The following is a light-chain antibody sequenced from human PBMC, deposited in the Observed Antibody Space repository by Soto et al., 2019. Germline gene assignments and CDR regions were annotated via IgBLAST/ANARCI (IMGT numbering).Light chain of an antibody. CDR3: QQSYSTIGT. CDR1: QSISSY. CDR2: AAS. J-gene: IGKJ1*01. V-gene: IGKV1-39*01. Sequence: DIQMTQSPSSLSASVGDRVTITCRASQSISSYLNWYQQKPGKAPKLLIYAASSLQSGVPSRFSGSGSGTDFTLNISSLQPEDFATYYCQQSYSTIGTFGQGTKVDIK.